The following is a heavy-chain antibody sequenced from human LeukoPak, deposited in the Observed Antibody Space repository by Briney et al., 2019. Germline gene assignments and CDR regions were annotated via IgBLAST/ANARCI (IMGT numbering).Heavy chain of an antibody. D-gene: IGHD4-17*01. V-gene: IGHV3-30*02. CDR2: IRYDGSNK. CDR3: AKPLHTRDYGGSYYYMDV. CDR1: RFTFSSYG. Sequence: PGGSLRLSCAASRFTFSSYGMHWVRQAPGKGLEWVAFIRYDGSNKYYADSVKGRFTISRDNSKNTLYLQMNSLRAEDTAVYYCAKPLHTRDYGGSYYYMDVWGKGTTVSISS. J-gene: IGHJ6*03.